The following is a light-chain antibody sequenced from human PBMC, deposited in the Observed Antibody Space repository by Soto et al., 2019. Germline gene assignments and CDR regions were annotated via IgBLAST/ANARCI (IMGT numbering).Light chain of an antibody. CDR2: AAS. Sequence: DIQLTQYPSLLSASVGDRVTITCRASQDISSSLAWYQQKPGKAPKILMYAASSLESWVPSRFSGSGSGTEFTLTISSLQPDDFATYYCQQVNSFPPFTFGGGTTVEIK. CDR1: QDISSS. J-gene: IGKJ4*01. CDR3: QQVNSFPPFT. V-gene: IGKV1-9*01.